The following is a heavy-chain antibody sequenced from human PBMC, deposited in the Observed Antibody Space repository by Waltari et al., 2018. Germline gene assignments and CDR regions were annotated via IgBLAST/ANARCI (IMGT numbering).Heavy chain of an antibody. CDR2: ISYDGSSQ. Sequence: QEQMVESGGGVVQPGRPLSLSCSISGFIFSNYAMNWVRLAPGKGLEWLAVISYDGSSQYYADSVKGRFSVSRDSFKNTVYLHMNGLRTEDTAVYYCARAVTGEDAFDMWGQGTMVTVSS. J-gene: IGHJ3*02. V-gene: IGHV3-30-3*01. D-gene: IGHD2-21*02. CDR3: ARAVTGEDAFDM. CDR1: GFIFSNYA.